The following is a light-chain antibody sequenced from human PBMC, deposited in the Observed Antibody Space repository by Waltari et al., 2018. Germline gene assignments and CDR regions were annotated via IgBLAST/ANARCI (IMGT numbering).Light chain of an antibody. V-gene: IGKV1-33*01. Sequence: DIQMTQSPSSMSASVGDRVSITCQASQDISIYLSWYKQKPGKAPKVLIYDASNLETGVPSRFTGSRSGTDFTFTISSIQPEDIATYYCQQYKDLPRTFGQGTKVEI. CDR2: DAS. J-gene: IGKJ1*01. CDR3: QQYKDLPRT. CDR1: QDISIY.